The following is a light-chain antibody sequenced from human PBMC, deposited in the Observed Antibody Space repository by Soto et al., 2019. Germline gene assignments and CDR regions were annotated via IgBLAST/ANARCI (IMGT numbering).Light chain of an antibody. J-gene: IGLJ1*01. CDR2: GNS. CDR1: SSNIGATYD. CDR3: QSYDSSLSAHYV. Sequence: QSVLTQPPSVSGAPGQRVTISCTGSSSNIGATYDVQWYQQLPGTAPKLLIYGNSNRPSGVPDRFSGSKSGTSASLAITGLQADDEADYYCQSYDSSLSAHYVFGTGTKHTVL. V-gene: IGLV1-40*01.